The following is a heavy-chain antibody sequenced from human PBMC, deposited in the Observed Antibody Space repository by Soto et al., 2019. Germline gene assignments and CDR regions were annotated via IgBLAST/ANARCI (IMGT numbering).Heavy chain of an antibody. Sequence: DVQLLESGGGLVQPGGSLRLSCAACGCSFSSYAMVWVRQAPGKGLEWVSVISARGGSLYFADSVKGRFTISRDNSKNVLSLEMNSLRAEDTAIYFCAKGSIEYSVSVDNWGKGTLVLVSS. CDR1: GCSFSSYA. CDR3: AKGSIEYSVSVDN. CDR2: ISARGGSL. V-gene: IGHV3-23*01. D-gene: IGHD4-4*01. J-gene: IGHJ4*02.